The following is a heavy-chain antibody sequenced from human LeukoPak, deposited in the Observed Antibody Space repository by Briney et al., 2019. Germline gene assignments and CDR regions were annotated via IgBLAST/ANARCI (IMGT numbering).Heavy chain of an antibody. Sequence: GGSLRLSCAASGFTVSTNYMSWVRQAPGKGLEWVSVIYSGGSTYYADSVQGRFTISRDNSQNTLYLQMNSLRAEDTARHYCARGVITVPGPLDYWGQGTLVTVSS. CDR2: IYSGGST. CDR1: GFTVSTNY. V-gene: IGHV3-53*01. D-gene: IGHD6-19*01. CDR3: ARGVITVPGPLDY. J-gene: IGHJ4*02.